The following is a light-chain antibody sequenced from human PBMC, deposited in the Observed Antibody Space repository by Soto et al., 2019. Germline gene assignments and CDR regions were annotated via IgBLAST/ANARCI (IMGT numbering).Light chain of an antibody. J-gene: IGKJ4*01. CDR2: RAS. CDR1: QSINSN. V-gene: IGKV3-15*01. CDR3: QQRSSCPLT. Sequence: IVMTQSPATLSVSPGERATLSCRASQSINSNLAWYQQKPGQAPRLLMFRASIRATGFPARFSGSGSGTEFNITISSLQSEDFAVYYCQQRSSCPLTFGGGTKVEIK.